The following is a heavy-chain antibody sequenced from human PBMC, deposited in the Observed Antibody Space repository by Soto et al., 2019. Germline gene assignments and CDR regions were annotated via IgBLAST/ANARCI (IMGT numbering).Heavy chain of an antibody. V-gene: IGHV1-8*01. CDR2: VNPGSGYK. CDR1: GYVFPSYD. J-gene: IGHJ6*03. CDR3: ARADPRHYYMDV. Sequence: QVPLVQSGAEVKKPGASVRVSCKASGYVFPSYDITWVRQAPGHGLEWMGWVNPGSGYKGYAQNFQGRVTLTRNMSISTVYMELSSLRSEDTAVYHCARADPRHYYMDVWGKGTTVTVSS.